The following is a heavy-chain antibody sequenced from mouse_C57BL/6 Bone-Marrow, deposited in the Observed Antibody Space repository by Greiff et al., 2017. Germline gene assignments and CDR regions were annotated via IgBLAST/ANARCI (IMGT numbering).Heavy chain of an antibody. CDR2: LLPGSGST. CDR1: GYTFTGYW. V-gene: IGHV1-9*01. CDR3: SRRGTWVDD. Sequence: QVQLQQSGAELMKPGASVKLSCKATGYTFTGYWIEWVKQRPGHGLAWIGELLPGSGSTNSNEKFKGNATFTADTSSNTAYLQLSSLTTEDSAIEFCSRRGTWVDDWGQGTTLTVAS. D-gene: IGHD4-1*01. J-gene: IGHJ2*01.